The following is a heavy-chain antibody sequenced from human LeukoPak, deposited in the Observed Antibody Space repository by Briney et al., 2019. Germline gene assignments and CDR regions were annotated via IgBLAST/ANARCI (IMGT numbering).Heavy chain of an antibody. CDR1: GGTFSSYA. CDR2: IIPILGIA. Sequence: GSSVNLSCTASGGTFSSYAISWVRQAPGQGLELMGRIIPILGIANYAQKFQGRGTITAAKYTSTAYMELSSLRSEDTAVYYCARERPYYDSSGYYPNYFDYWGQGTLVTVSS. V-gene: IGHV1-69*04. J-gene: IGHJ4*02. CDR3: ARERPYYDSSGYYPNYFDY. D-gene: IGHD3-22*01.